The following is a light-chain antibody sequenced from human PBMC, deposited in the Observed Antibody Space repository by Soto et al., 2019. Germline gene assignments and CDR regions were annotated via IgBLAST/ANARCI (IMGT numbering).Light chain of an antibody. CDR3: QQYGGSPYT. Sequence: EIVLTQSPGTLSLSPGERATISCRASQSVSSNYLAWYQQKPGQAPRLLIYGASIRATGIPDRFSGTGSGTDFTLTISRLEPEDFAVYYCQQYGGSPYTFGQGTKLEIK. CDR1: QSVSSNY. CDR2: GAS. J-gene: IGKJ2*01. V-gene: IGKV3-20*01.